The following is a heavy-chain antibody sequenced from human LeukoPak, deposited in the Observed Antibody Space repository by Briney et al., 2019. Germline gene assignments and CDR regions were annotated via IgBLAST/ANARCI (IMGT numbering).Heavy chain of an antibody. CDR2: ISSSSSYT. CDR1: GFTSSDYY. Sequence: PGGSLRLSCAASGFTSSDYYMSWIRQAPGKGLEWVSYISSSSSYTNYADSVKGRFTISRDNAKNSLYLQMNSLRAEDTAVYYCTTDSGPIMDYYYAMDVWGQGTTVTVSS. CDR3: TTDSGPIMDYYYAMDV. D-gene: IGHD5-12*01. J-gene: IGHJ6*02. V-gene: IGHV3-11*05.